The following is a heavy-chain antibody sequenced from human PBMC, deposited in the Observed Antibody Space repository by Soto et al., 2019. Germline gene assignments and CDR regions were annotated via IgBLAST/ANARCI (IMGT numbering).Heavy chain of an antibody. CDR1: GFTFSSYA. V-gene: IGHV3-23*01. J-gene: IGHJ4*02. CDR2: ISGTGGTT. Sequence: GGSLRLSCAASGFTFSSYAMIWVRQAPGKGLEWVSAISGTGGTTYYADSVKGRFTISRDNAKNTLHLQMNSLRAEDTAIYSCEKFFVQTGGGRGWTWYFTFWVQGTLVTVSS. CDR3: EKFFVQTGGGRGWTWYFTF. D-gene: IGHD3-16*01.